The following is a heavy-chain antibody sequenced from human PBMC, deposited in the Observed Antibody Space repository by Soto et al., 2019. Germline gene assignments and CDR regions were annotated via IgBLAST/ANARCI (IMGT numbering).Heavy chain of an antibody. V-gene: IGHV4-59*01. Sequence: SLTCTVSGGSFSNYYWTWIRQPPGKGLEWIGYIYYSGSTNYNPSLKSRVTISVDTSRNQFSLKLTSVTAADTAVYYCTRVDCGTNTCGFDYWGQGSLVTVS. CDR3: TRVDCGTNTCGFDY. CDR2: IYYSGST. D-gene: IGHD2-2*01. J-gene: IGHJ4*02. CDR1: GGSFSNYY.